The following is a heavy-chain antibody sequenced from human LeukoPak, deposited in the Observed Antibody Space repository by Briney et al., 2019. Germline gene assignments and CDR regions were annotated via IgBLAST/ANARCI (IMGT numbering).Heavy chain of an antibody. CDR3: PRGVGPCGGATCHSIGFDP. V-gene: IGHV4-61*02. CDR2: VYTSGST. Sequence: SETLSLTCTVSGGSVSSGVYYWSWIRQPAGKELEWIGRVYTSGSTTYNPSLKSRVTISLDTSRNQFSLKLSSVTAADTAVYYCPRGVGPCGGATCHSIGFDPGAREPWSPSPQ. J-gene: IGHJ5*02. D-gene: IGHD2-21*01. CDR1: GGSVSSGVYY.